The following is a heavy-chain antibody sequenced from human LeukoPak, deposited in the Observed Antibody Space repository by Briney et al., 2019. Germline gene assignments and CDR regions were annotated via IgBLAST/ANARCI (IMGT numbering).Heavy chain of an antibody. CDR3: ASVSGGLNDNGDYVGY. D-gene: IGHD4-17*01. Sequence: PGGSLRLSCAASGFTFSDYYVDWVRQAPGKGLEWVGRTRNKADTYTAEYAASVKGRLTISRDDSKNSLYLQMNSLKNEDTTVYYSASVSGGLNDNGDYVGYWGQGTLVTVSS. CDR2: TRNKADTYTA. CDR1: GFTFSDYY. J-gene: IGHJ4*02. V-gene: IGHV3-72*01.